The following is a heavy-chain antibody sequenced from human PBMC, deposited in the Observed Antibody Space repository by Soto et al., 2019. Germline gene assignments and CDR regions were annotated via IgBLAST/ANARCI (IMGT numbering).Heavy chain of an antibody. Sequence: GASVKVSCKASGYTFTSYHIHWIRQAPGQGLEWMGTINPSGGSTTYAQRFQGRVTMTRDTSTSTVYMELSSLRSEDTAVYYCAIAQVWDINDSWGQGTLVTVSS. CDR1: GYTFTSYH. CDR2: INPSGGST. CDR3: AIAQVWDINDS. D-gene: IGHD1-26*01. J-gene: IGHJ4*02. V-gene: IGHV1-46*03.